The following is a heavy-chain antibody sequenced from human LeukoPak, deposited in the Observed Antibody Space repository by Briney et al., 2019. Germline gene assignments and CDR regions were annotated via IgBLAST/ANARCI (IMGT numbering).Heavy chain of an antibody. J-gene: IGHJ4*02. CDR1: GFNPSSNA. CDR3: AKDLRGFDY. Sequence: PGGSLRLSCAVSGFNPSSNAMSWVRQAPGKGLEWVSAISGSGGSTYYADSVKGRFTISRDNSKNTLYLQMNSLRAEDTAVYYCAKDLRGFDYWGQGTLVTVSS. V-gene: IGHV3-23*01. CDR2: ISGSGGST.